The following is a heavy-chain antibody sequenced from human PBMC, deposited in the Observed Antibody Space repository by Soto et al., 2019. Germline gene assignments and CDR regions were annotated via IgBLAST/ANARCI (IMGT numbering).Heavy chain of an antibody. J-gene: IGHJ4*02. D-gene: IGHD2-2*01. Sequence: GGSLRLSCAASGFTFTNFGMTWVRQAPGTGLEWVSSITGLGDSTYYADFVKGRFTVSRDNSKNTLDLQMNSLRAEDTAVYYCAKETKDVGYCRSGGCTNDHWGLGTLVTVSS. CDR3: AKETKDVGYCRSGGCTNDH. CDR2: ITGLGDST. CDR1: GFTFTNFG. V-gene: IGHV3-23*01.